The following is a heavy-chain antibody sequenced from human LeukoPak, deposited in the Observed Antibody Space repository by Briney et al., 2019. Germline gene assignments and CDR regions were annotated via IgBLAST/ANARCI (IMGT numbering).Heavy chain of an antibody. V-gene: IGHV3-74*01. D-gene: IGHD5-12*01. Sequence: GGSLRLSCAASGFTFSSYWMDWVRQAPGKGLVWVSRINGDGSSTSYADSVKGRFTISRDNAKNTLYLQMNSLRAEDTAVYYCARSGYGVAFDIWGQGTMVTVSS. J-gene: IGHJ3*02. CDR2: INGDGSST. CDR3: ARSGYGVAFDI. CDR1: GFTFSSYW.